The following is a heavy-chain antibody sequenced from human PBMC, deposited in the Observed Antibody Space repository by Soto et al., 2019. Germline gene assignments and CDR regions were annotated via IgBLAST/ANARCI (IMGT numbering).Heavy chain of an antibody. J-gene: IGHJ4*02. CDR3: AKDSTLLHPFSD. CDR1: GFTFSSYG. Sequence: PGGSLRLSCAASGFTFSSYGMHWVRQAPGKGLEWVAVISYDGSNKYYADSVKGRFTISRDNSKNTLYLQMNSLRAEDTAVYYCAKDSTLLHPFSDWGQGTMVTVS. CDR2: ISYDGSNK. V-gene: IGHV3-30*18. D-gene: IGHD4-4*01.